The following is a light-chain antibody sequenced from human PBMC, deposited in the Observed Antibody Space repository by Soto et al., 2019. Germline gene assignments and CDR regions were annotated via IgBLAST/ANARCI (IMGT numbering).Light chain of an antibody. J-gene: IGLJ2*01. CDR2: STN. Sequence: QAVVTQAPSFSVSPGRTVTLTCGLSSGSVSTSYYPSWYQQTPGQAPRTLIYSTNTRYSGVPDRFSCSILGNKAALTISGDQADDESDYYCVLYKGSGMVFGGGTTLTVL. CDR1: SGSVSTSYY. CDR3: VLYKGSGMV. V-gene: IGLV8-61*01.